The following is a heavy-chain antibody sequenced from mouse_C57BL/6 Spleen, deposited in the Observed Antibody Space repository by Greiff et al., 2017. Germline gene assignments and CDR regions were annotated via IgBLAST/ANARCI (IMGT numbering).Heavy chain of an antibody. Sequence: VQLQQPGAELVKPGASVKLSCKASGYTFTSYWMHLVKQSPGQGLEWIGMIHPNSGSTNYNEKFKSKATLTVDKSSSTAYMQLSSLTSEDSAVYYCARFLDYYGSSPWYFDVWGTGTTVTVSS. CDR2: IHPNSGST. J-gene: IGHJ1*03. D-gene: IGHD1-1*01. V-gene: IGHV1-64*01. CDR3: ARFLDYYGSSPWYFDV. CDR1: GYTFTSYW.